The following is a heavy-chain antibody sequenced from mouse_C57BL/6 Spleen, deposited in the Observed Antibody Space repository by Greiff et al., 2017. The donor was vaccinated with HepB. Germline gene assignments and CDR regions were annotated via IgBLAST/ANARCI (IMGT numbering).Heavy chain of an antibody. CDR3: ARDRGYYAYFDY. CDR1: GFTFSSYA. Sequence: EVQGVESGGGLVKPGGSLKLSCAASGFTFSSYAMSWVRQTPEKRLEWVATISDGGSYTYYPDNVKGRFTISRDNAKNNLYLQMSHLKSEDTAMYYCARDRGYYAYFDYWGQGTTLTVSS. CDR2: ISDGGSYT. D-gene: IGHD2-1*01. V-gene: IGHV5-4*01. J-gene: IGHJ2*01.